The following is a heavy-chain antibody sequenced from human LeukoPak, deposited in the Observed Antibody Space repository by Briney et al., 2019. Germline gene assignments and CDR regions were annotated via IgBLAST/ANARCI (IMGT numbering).Heavy chain of an antibody. CDR2: IGGLGGST. CDR3: ARDPGVVAFHYFDF. Sequence: GGSLRLSCEASGFTFSSHAMAWVRQAPGKGLEWVSAIGGLGGSTYYADSVKGRFTISRDNSKNTVYLEMNSLRAEDTALYYCARDPGVVAFHYFDFWRQGILVTVSS. CDR1: GFTFSSHA. V-gene: IGHV3-23*01. D-gene: IGHD3-3*01. J-gene: IGHJ4*02.